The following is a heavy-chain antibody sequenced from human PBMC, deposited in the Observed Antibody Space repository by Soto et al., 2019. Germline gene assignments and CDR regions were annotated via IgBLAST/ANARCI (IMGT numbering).Heavy chain of an antibody. Sequence: HLHLQESGPGLVKPSETLSLTCTVSDASISSSNYYWGWIRQSPGKGVECIGSIFYTGSTAYNPSLKSRVTISVDTSNDQFSLKLTSVTAADTAVYYCAPSHPIWCGGNWFDPWGQGILVTVSS. CDR3: APSHPIWCGGNWFDP. D-gene: IGHD3-10*01. V-gene: IGHV4-39*01. CDR2: IFYTGST. J-gene: IGHJ5*02. CDR1: DASISSSNYY.